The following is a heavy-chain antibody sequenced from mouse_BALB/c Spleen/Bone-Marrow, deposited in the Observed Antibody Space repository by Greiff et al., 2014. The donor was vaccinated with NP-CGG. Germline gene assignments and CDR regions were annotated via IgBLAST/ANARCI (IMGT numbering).Heavy chain of an antibody. CDR2: IYLGDGST. V-gene: IGHV1S56*01. J-gene: IGHJ3*01. D-gene: IGHD3-2*01. CDR3: ARSGDSSGYGFAY. Sequence: QVQLKESGPELVKPGALVKISCKASGYTFTGYDINWVKQRPGQGLEWIGWIYLGDGSTKYSEKFKGKATLTADESSSTVYMQLSSLTSENSAVYFCARSGDSSGYGFAYWGQGTLVTVSA. CDR1: GYTFTGYD.